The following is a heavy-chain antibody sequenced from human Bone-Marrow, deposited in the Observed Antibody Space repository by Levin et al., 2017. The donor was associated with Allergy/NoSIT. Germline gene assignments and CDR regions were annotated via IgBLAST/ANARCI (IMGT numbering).Heavy chain of an antibody. CDR1: GYRFTSYW. V-gene: IGHV5-51*01. CDR2: IHPGDSET. Sequence: GESLKISCKGSGYRFTSYWIAWVRQMPGKGLEWMGIIHPGDSETTYSPSFQGQVTISVDKSINTAYLQWNSLKASDTATYYCARQKISYFDSWGQGTLVTVSS. J-gene: IGHJ4*02. CDR3: ARQKISYFDS.